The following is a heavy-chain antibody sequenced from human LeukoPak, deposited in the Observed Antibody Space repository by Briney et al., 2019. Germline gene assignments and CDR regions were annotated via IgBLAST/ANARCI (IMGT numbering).Heavy chain of an antibody. Sequence: GGSLRLSCVASGFTFSSYWMSWVRQAPGKGLEWVANIKQDGSEKYYVDSVKGRFTISRDNAKNSLYLQMNSLRAEDTAVYYCARDPTIFGVVIVPDYWGQGTLVTVSS. CDR1: GFTFSSYW. CDR3: ARDPTIFGVVIVPDY. D-gene: IGHD3-3*01. J-gene: IGHJ4*02. V-gene: IGHV3-7*01. CDR2: IKQDGSEK.